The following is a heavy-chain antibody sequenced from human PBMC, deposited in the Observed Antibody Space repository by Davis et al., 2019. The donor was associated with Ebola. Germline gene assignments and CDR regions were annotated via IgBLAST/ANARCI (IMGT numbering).Heavy chain of an antibody. J-gene: IGHJ3*02. V-gene: IGHV4-34*01. Sequence: SETLSLTCTVSGGSISSYYWSWIRQPPGKGLEWIGEINHSGSTNYNPSLKSRVTISVDTSKNQFSLKLRSVTAADTAVYYCARGRVLRILRFLEWLLNNAFDIWGQGTMVTVSP. D-gene: IGHD3-3*01. CDR3: ARGRVLRILRFLEWLLNNAFDI. CDR1: GGSISSYY. CDR2: INHSGST.